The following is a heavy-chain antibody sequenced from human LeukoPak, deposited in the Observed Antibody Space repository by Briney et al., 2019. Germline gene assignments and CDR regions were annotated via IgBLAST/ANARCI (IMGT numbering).Heavy chain of an antibody. CDR1: GGSISNRDYF. CDR3: ARMRSGSTECFDN. V-gene: IGHV4-39*02. J-gene: IGHJ4*02. CDR2: MSYSRSS. D-gene: IGHD1-7*01. Sequence: PSETLSLTCTVAGGSISNRDYFWGWIRQPPGKGLEWIGCMSYSRSSYYDPSLKSGVAISLDTSRTLFSLNLKSVTAADTAVYYCARMRSGSTECFDNWGQGTLVTVSS.